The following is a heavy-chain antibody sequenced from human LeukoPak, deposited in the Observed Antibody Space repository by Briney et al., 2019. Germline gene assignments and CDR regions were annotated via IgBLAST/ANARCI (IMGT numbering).Heavy chain of an antibody. CDR2: IHDSGST. Sequence: SETLSLTCAVSGDSISSGGYSWSWIRQTPGKGLEWIAYIHDSGSTYNNPSLKSRLSISIDTSKNQFSLKLNSVTAADTAVYYCARVPGGSFDFWSGSRNYYYYYMDVWGKGTTVTVSS. V-gene: IGHV4-30-4*07. J-gene: IGHJ6*03. CDR3: ARVPGGSFDFWSGSRNYYYYYMDV. CDR1: GDSISSGGYS. D-gene: IGHD3-3*01.